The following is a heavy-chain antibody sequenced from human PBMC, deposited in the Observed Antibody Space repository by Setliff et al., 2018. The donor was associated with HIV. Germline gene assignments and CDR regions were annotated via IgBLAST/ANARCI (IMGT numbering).Heavy chain of an antibody. J-gene: IGHJ4*02. CDR2: IIPIFGTA. Sequence: ASVKVSCKASGGTFSSYAISWVRQAPGQGLEWMGGIIPIFGTANYAQKFQGRVTITTDESTNTVYMELSSLRSEDSAVYYCAKNLFSSRWSPLDYWGQGTLVTVSS. CDR1: GGTFSSYA. D-gene: IGHD6-13*01. V-gene: IGHV1-69*05. CDR3: AKNLFSSRWSPLDY.